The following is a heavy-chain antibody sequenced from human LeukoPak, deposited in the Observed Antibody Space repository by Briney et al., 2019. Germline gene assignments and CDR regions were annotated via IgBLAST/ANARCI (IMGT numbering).Heavy chain of an antibody. CDR2: IKQDGGEK. D-gene: IGHD1-26*01. Sequence: GGSLRLSCAASGFTFSSYWMSWVRQTPEKGLEWVANIKQDGGEKYYVDSVKGRFTISRDNAENSLYLEMNSLRAEDTAIYYCARDKIVGPTKFDSWGQGTLVTVSS. V-gene: IGHV3-7*01. J-gene: IGHJ4*02. CDR3: ARDKIVGPTKFDS. CDR1: GFTFSSYW.